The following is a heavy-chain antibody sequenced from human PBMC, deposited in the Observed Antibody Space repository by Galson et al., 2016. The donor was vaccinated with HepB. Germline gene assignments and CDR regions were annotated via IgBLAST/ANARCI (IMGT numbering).Heavy chain of an antibody. CDR1: GFSLSTSGVG. Sequence: PALVKPTQTLTLTCTFSGFSLSTSGVGVGWIRQPPGKALEWLALIYWDDDKRYSPSLKSRLTITKDTSKNHVVLTMTNMDPLDTATYYCAYKPWGDSRSSEEGCSFDYWGQGTLVTVSS. CDR3: AYKPWGDSRSSEEGCSFDY. D-gene: IGHD3-16*01. V-gene: IGHV2-5*02. J-gene: IGHJ4*02. CDR2: IYWDDDK.